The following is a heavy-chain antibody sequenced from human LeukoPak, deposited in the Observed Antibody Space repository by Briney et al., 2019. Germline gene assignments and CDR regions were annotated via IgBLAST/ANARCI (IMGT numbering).Heavy chain of an antibody. CDR1: GGSFSGYE. D-gene: IGHD2-2*01. CDR3: ARSSQDIVVVPAGPLVATAHLDY. CDR2: INHSGST. Sequence: SETLSLTCAVFGGSFSGYECSCLRQPPGKGLEWIGEINHSGSTNYNPSLKSRVTISVDTSKNQFSLKLSSVTAADTAVYYCARSSQDIVVVPAGPLVATAHLDYWGQGTLVTVSS. J-gene: IGHJ4*02. V-gene: IGHV4-34*01.